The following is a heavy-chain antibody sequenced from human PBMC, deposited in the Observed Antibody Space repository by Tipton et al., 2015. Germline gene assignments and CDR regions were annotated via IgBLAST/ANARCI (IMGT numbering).Heavy chain of an antibody. CDR1: GDSVSSNSAA. Sequence: GLVKPSQTLSLTCAISGDSVSSNSAAWNWIRQSPSRGLEWLGNTYYRSKWYSDYAVSVKSRITITPDTSKNQFSLHLNSVTPEDTAVYYCTRDPAYYYGMDVWGQGTPVTVSS. V-gene: IGHV6-1*01. CDR3: TRDPAYYYGMDV. CDR2: TYYRSKWYS. J-gene: IGHJ6*02. D-gene: IGHD6-25*01.